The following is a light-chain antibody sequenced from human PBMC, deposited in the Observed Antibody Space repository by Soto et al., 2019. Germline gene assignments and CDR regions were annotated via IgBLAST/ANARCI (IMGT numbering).Light chain of an antibody. Sequence: DIQMTQSPSTLSASVGDRVTITCRAIQRISSWLAWYQQKPGKAPKILIYKASSLESGVPSRFSGSGSGTEFTLNISSLQPDDVATYYCQQYDNYPYTVGQGSKMEI. CDR2: KAS. V-gene: IGKV1-5*03. J-gene: IGKJ2*01. CDR3: QQYDNYPYT. CDR1: QRISSW.